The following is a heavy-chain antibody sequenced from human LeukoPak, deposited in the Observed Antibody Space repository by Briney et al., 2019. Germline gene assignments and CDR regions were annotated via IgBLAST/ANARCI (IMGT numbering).Heavy chain of an antibody. D-gene: IGHD2-15*01. CDR1: GYTFTSYY. CDR3: ARDLGGEENYFDY. Sequence: SVKVSCKASGYTFTSYYMHWVRQAPGQGLEWMGGIIPIFGTANYAQKFQGRVTITTDESTSTAYMELSSLRSEDTAVYYCARDLGGEENYFDYWGQEPWSPSPQ. CDR2: IIPIFGTA. V-gene: IGHV1-69*05. J-gene: IGHJ4*01.